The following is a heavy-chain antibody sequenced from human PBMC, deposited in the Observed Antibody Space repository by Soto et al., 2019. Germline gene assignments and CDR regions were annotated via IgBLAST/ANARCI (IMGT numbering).Heavy chain of an antibody. J-gene: IGHJ5*02. V-gene: IGHV3-7*01. CDR2: IKQDGSEK. D-gene: IGHD6-19*01. Sequence: EVQLVESGGGLVQPGGSLRLSCAASGFTFSSYWMSWVRQAPGKGLEWVANIKQDGSEKYYVDSVKGRFTISRDNAKNSLYLQMNSLRAEDTAVYYCARDGTGSGWYEIWFDPWGQGTLVTVSS. CDR3: ARDGTGSGWYEIWFDP. CDR1: GFTFSSYW.